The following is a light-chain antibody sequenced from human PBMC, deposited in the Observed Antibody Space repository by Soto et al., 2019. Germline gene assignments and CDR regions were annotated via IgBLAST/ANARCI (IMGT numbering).Light chain of an antibody. CDR2: EAS. CDR3: QQHINWPLT. V-gene: IGKV3-11*01. CDR1: QTVSSA. Sequence: EIVLTQSPATLSLSPGERATLSCRASQTVSSALAWYQQKPGQAPRLLSYEASNRATGIPARFSGSGSGADFTLTSSSLEPEDFALYYCQQHINWPLTFGGGTKVEIK. J-gene: IGKJ4*01.